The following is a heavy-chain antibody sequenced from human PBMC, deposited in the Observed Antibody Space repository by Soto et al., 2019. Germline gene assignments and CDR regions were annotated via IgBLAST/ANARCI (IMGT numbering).Heavy chain of an antibody. D-gene: IGHD2-15*01. J-gene: IGHJ6*02. V-gene: IGHV3-30-3*01. CDR3: ARDGVDIVVVVAATPDYYYGVDV. CDR2: ISYDGSNK. Sequence: HPGGSLRLSCAASGFTFSSYAMHWVRQAPGKGLEWVAVISYDGSNKYYADSVKGRFTISRDNSKNTLYLQMNSLRAEDTAVYYCARDGVDIVVVVAATPDYYYGVDVWGQGTTVTVSS. CDR1: GFTFSSYA.